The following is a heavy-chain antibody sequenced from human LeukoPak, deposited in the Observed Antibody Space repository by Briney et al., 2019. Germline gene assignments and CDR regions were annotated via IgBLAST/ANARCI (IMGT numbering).Heavy chain of an antibody. CDR3: ARDDRDISSFRFDY. CDR2: ISSHSRDI. CDR1: GFTFNTYC. Sequence: PGGSLSLSCAVSGFTFNTYCMNWVRQAPGKGLEWVSYISSHSRDIYYADSVKGRFTISRDNAKNSLRLQMNSLRAEDTAVYYCARDDRDISSFRFDYWGHGSLVIVSS. D-gene: IGHD6-6*01. V-gene: IGHV3-21*01. J-gene: IGHJ4*01.